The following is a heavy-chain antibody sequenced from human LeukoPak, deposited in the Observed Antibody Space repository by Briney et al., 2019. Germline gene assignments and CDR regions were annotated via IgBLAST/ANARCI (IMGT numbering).Heavy chain of an antibody. D-gene: IGHD3-22*01. J-gene: IGHJ4*02. Sequence: SVKVSCKASGGTFGSYAISWVRQAPGQGLEWMGGIIPIFGTANYAQKFQGRVTITADESTSTAYMELSSLRSEDTAVYYCARDWGDYYDSSGYTSTGYWGQGTLVTVPS. CDR3: ARDWGDYYDSSGYTSTGY. CDR1: GGTFGSYA. CDR2: IIPIFGTA. V-gene: IGHV1-69*13.